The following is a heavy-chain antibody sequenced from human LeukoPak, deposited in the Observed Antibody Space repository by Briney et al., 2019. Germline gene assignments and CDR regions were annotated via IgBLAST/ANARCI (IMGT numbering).Heavy chain of an antibody. V-gene: IGHV3-30*02. Sequence: GGSLRLSCDASGFTFRNYGMHWVRQAPGKGLERVAFVRFDGGNKYYADSVKGRFTISRDNSKNTLYLQMSGLRAEDTAAYYCAKDKELYNTTIPYYYFMDVWGKGTTVTVSS. CDR3: AKDKELYNTTIPYYYFMDV. CDR1: GFTFRNYG. D-gene: IGHD1-1*01. J-gene: IGHJ6*03. CDR2: VRFDGGNK.